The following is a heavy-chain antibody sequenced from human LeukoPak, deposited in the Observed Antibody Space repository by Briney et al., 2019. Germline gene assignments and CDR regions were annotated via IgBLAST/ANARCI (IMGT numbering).Heavy chain of an antibody. CDR2: ISGSGGST. Sequence: PGGSLRLSCAASGFTFSSYAMSWVRQAPGKGLEWVSAISGSGGSTYYADSVKGRFAISRDNSKNTLYLQMNSLRAEDTAVYYCAKDKSLRFLEWLFYDYWGQGTLVTVSS. D-gene: IGHD3-3*01. CDR1: GFTFSSYA. J-gene: IGHJ4*02. CDR3: AKDKSLRFLEWLFYDY. V-gene: IGHV3-23*01.